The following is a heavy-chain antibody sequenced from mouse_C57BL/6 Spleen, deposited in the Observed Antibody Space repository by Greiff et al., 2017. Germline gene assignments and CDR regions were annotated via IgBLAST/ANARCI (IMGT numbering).Heavy chain of an antibody. CDR1: GYTFTSYW. D-gene: IGHD2-3*01. CDR3: ARWRGGYYPYYAMDY. CDR2: LDPSDSYT. V-gene: IGHV1-69*01. J-gene: IGHJ4*01. Sequence: QVQLKQPGAELVMPGASVKLSCKASGYTFTSYWMHWVKQRPGQGLEWIGELDPSDSYTNYNKKFKGKSTLTVDKSSSTAYMQLSSLTSEDSAVYYCARWRGGYYPYYAMDYWGQGTSVTVSS.